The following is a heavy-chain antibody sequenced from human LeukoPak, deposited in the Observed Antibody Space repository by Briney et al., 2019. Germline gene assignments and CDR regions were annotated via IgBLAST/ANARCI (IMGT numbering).Heavy chain of an antibody. CDR1: GFSLSTSGVG. J-gene: IGHJ3*02. CDR3: AHRQPAYSSSSDAFDI. CDR2: IYWNDAK. Sequence: SGPTLVNPTQILTPTCTFSGFSLSTSGVGVGWIRQPPGKALEWLALIYWNDAKRYSPSLKSRLTITKDTSKNQVVLTMTNMDPVDTATYYCAHRQPAYSSSSDAFDIWGQGTMVTVSS. V-gene: IGHV2-5*01. D-gene: IGHD6-13*01.